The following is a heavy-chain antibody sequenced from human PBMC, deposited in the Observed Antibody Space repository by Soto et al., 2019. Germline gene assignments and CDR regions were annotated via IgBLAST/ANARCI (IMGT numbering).Heavy chain of an antibody. Sequence: GGSLRLSCAASEFNFRVYWMHWVRQAPGKGLVWVSRINSDGSSTNYADSVKGRFTTSRDNAKNTLYLQMNSLRAEDTAVYYCARRIAANWYFDLWGRGTLVTVSS. D-gene: IGHD2-15*01. J-gene: IGHJ2*01. CDR3: ARRIAANWYFDL. V-gene: IGHV3-74*01. CDR1: EFNFRVYW. CDR2: INSDGSST.